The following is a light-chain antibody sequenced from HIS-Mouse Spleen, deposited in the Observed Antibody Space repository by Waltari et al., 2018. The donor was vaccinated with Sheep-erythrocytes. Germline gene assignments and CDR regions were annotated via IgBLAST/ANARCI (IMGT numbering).Light chain of an antibody. CDR3: AAWDDSLNGYV. CDR1: SSNIGSNT. Sequence: QSVLTQPPSASGTPGQRVTISCSGSSSNIGSNTVNWYQQLPGTAPKPPTYSNTQRPSGVPARFSGSKSGTSASLAISGLQSEDEADYYCAAWDDSLNGYVFGTGTKVTVL. CDR2: SNT. J-gene: IGLJ1*01. V-gene: IGLV1-44*01.